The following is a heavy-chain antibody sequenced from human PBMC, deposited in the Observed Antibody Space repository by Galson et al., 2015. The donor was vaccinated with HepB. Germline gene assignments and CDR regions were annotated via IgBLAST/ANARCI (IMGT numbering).Heavy chain of an antibody. CDR3: AMSSLTGTTYY. J-gene: IGHJ4*02. V-gene: IGHV6-1*01. CDR1: GDSVSSPITT. CDR2: TYYSSKWYS. D-gene: IGHD4-17*01. Sequence: CAISGDSVSSPITTWNWIRQSPSRGLEWLGRTYYSSKWYSDYALSVKSRITINPDPSKNQFSLQLNSVTAEDTAVYYCAMSSLTGTTYYWGQGTLVTVS.